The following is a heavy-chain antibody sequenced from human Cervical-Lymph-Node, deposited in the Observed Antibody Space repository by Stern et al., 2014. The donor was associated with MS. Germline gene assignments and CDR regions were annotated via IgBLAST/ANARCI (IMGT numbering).Heavy chain of an antibody. D-gene: IGHD6-6*01. Sequence: VQLVESGPGLVKPSETLSLTCTVSGGSTSSYYWSWIRQPPGKGLEWIGYISSSGGTKYNPSLKSRVTISVDTSTNPFSLNLSTVTAADTAVYYCARGYTTSSGRPDYWGQGTLVTVSS. V-gene: IGHV4-59*08. J-gene: IGHJ4*02. CDR2: ISSSGGT. CDR1: GGSTSSYY. CDR3: ARGYTTSSGRPDY.